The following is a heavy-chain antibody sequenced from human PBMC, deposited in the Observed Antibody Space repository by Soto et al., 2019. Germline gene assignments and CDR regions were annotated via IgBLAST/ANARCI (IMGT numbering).Heavy chain of an antibody. CDR2: ISYDGSDK. CDR1: GFTFNSYG. J-gene: IGHJ4*02. Sequence: GGSLRLSCAASGFTFNSYGMHWVRQAPGKGLEWVAVISYDGSDKYYADSVKGRFTISRDNSKNTLYLQMNSLRAEDTAVYYCSKDLDGLQGLVDSSFGIDYWGQGTLVTVSS. CDR3: SKDLDGLQGLVDSSFGIDY. V-gene: IGHV3-30*18. D-gene: IGHD3-16*02.